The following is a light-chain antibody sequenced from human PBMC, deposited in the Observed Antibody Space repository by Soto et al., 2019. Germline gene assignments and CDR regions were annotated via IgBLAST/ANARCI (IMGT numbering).Light chain of an antibody. V-gene: IGLV2-8*01. Sequence: QSVLTQPPSASGSPGQSVTISCTGTISDIGDYDYVSWYQQHPDKAPKLIIYEVNKRPSGVPDRFSGSKSGNTASLTVSGLQAEDEADYYCCSYAGSSTFDVVFGGGTKLTVL. CDR2: EVN. CDR1: ISDIGDYDY. J-gene: IGLJ2*01. CDR3: CSYAGSSTFDVV.